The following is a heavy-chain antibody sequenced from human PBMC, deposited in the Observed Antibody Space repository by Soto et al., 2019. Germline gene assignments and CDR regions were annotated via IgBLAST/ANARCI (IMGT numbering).Heavy chain of an antibody. D-gene: IGHD3-16*02. CDR3: ARHVKQNLYYFYSGMDV. J-gene: IGHJ6*02. V-gene: IGHV4-39*01. Sequence: SETLSLTCTASGGSISSNTYYWGWIRQPPGKGLEWIAKISYTGNTYYNPSLQSRVTISVDTSKNQFSLQLTSVTAADTAVYYCARHVKQNLYYFYSGMDVWGQGTTVTVSS. CDR1: GGSISSNTYY. CDR2: ISYTGNT.